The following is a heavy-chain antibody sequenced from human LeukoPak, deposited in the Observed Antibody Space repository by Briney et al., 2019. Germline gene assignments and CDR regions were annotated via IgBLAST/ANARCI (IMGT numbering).Heavy chain of an antibody. J-gene: IGHJ4*02. V-gene: IGHV3-30*03. CDR2: ISYDGTKE. Sequence: PGGSLRLSCAVSGFTFRSYGMHWVRQAPGKGLEWLTFISYDGTKEYYADSVKGRFTISRDNSKNMLYLQMNSLRAEDSAVYYCARDAYYYDNSGLGYWGQGTLVTVSS. CDR1: GFTFRSYG. CDR3: ARDAYYYDNSGLGY. D-gene: IGHD3-22*01.